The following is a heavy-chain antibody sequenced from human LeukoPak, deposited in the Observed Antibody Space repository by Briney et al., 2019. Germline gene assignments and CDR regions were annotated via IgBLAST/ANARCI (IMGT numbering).Heavy chain of an antibody. CDR1: GYTFTGYY. V-gene: IGHV1-2*02. D-gene: IGHD5-12*01. CDR3: ARDADVDIVATILGTVGNWFDP. Sequence: GASVKVSCKASGYTFTGYYMHWVRQAPGQGLEWMGWINPNSGGTNYAQKFQGRVTMTRDTSISTAYMELSRLRSDDTAVYYCARDADVDIVATILGTVGNWFDPWGQGTLVTVSS. CDR2: INPNSGGT. J-gene: IGHJ5*02.